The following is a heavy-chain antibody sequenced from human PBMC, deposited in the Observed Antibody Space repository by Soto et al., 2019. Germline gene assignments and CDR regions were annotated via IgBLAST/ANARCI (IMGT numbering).Heavy chain of an antibody. CDR2: ISGSGSST. J-gene: IGHJ6*01. CDR3: AKEPQMSAGYGMDV. V-gene: IGHV3-23*01. Sequence: EVELLEAGGGLVQPGGSLRLSCAASGFTFSNHAMSWVRQAPGKGLEWVSSISGSGSSTYYAGSVQGRFTVSRDNSKTTLYLLMNSLRAEDTALYYCAKEPQMSAGYGMDVW. CDR1: GFTFSNHA. D-gene: IGHD6-13*01.